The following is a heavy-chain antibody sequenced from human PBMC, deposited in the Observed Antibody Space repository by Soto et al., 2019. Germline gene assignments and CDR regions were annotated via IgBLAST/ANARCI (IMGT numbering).Heavy chain of an antibody. D-gene: IGHD6-19*01. Sequence: EVQLVETGGGLIQSGGSLRLSCAASGFTVSSNYMSWVRQAPGPGLEWVSVIYSGGSTYYADSVKGRFTSSRDNSKNTLYLQMNSLRAEDRAVYYCARDMGIAVAGTTTGWFDPWGQGTLVTVSS. CDR1: GFTVSSNY. CDR2: IYSGGST. J-gene: IGHJ5*02. CDR3: ARDMGIAVAGTTTGWFDP. V-gene: IGHV3-53*02.